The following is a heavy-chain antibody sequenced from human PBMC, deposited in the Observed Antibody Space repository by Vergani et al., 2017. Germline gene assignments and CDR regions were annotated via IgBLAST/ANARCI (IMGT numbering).Heavy chain of an antibody. V-gene: IGHV4-38-2*02. D-gene: IGHD4-17*01. CDR3: ARDPGGGDYGFY. CDR1: GYSISSGYY. J-gene: IGHJ4*02. Sequence: QVQLQESGPGLVKPSETLSLTCAVSGYSISSGYYWGWIRQPPGKGLEWIGSIYHSGSTYYNPSLKSRVTISVDTSKNQFSLKLSSVTAADTAVYYCARDPGGGDYGFYWGQGALVTVSS. CDR2: IYHSGST.